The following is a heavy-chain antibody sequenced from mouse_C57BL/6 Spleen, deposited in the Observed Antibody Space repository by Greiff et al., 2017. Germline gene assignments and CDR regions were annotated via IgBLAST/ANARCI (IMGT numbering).Heavy chain of an antibody. CDR2: FYPGRSNT. Sequence: QVQLQQSGAELVRPGASVKLSCKASGYTFTDYYINWVKQRPGQGLEWIARFYPGRSNTYYNEKFKGKATLTAEKSSSTAYMQLSSLTSEDSAVYFCARGGAHVSSGVAYWGQGTLVTVSA. V-gene: IGHV1-76*01. CDR1: GYTFTDYY. CDR3: ARGGAHVSSGVAY. D-gene: IGHD1-1*01. J-gene: IGHJ3*01.